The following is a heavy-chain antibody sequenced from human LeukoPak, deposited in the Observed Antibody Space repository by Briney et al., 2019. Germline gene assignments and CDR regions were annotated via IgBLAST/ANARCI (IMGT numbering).Heavy chain of an antibody. CDR2: INPNSGGT. J-gene: IGHJ4*02. V-gene: IGHV1-2*02. CDR1: GYTFTGYY. D-gene: IGHD3-10*01. Sequence: ASVKLSCKASGYTFTGYYMHWVRQAPGQGLEWMGWINPNSGGTNYAHKFQGRVTMTRDASISTAYMELSRLRSDDTAVYYCARDYLGGSGSYLAGWGQGTLVTVSS. CDR3: ARDYLGGSGSYLAG.